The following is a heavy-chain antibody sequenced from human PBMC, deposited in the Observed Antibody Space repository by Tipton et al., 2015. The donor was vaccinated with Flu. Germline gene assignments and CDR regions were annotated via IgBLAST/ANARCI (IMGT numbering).Heavy chain of an antibody. J-gene: IGHJ4*02. CDR2: MSHSGRT. D-gene: IGHD3-10*01. CDR1: GHSINSGYF. CDR3: ARLTYYYGSGTSDC. V-gene: IGHV4-38-2*02. Sequence: LRLSCTISGHSINSGYFWGWIRQPPGKGLEWIGSMSHSGRTYYNPSLKSRVTISADTWKTQFSLKLGSVTAADTAVYYCARLTYYYGSGTSDCWGQGTLLTVSS.